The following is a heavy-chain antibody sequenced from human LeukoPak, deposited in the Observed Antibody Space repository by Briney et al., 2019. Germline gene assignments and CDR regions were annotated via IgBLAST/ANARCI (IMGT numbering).Heavy chain of an antibody. CDR1: GGSFSGYY. J-gene: IGHJ4*02. D-gene: IGHD3-22*01. V-gene: IGHV4-34*01. Sequence: SETLSLTCAVYGGSFSGYYWSWIRQPPGKGLEWIGEINHSGSTNYNPSLKSRVTISVDTSKNQFSLKLSSVTAADTAVYYCARESLTDSSGYPVNWGQGTLVTVSS. CDR2: INHSGST. CDR3: ARESLTDSSGYPVN.